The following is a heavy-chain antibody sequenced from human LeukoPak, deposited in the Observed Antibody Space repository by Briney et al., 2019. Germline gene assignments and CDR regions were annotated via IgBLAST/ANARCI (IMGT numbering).Heavy chain of an antibody. CDR1: GGSISSYY. CDR2: IYYSGST. Sequence: SETLSLTCTVSGGSISSYYWSWIRQPPGKGLEWIGYIYYSGSTNYNPSLKSRVTISVETSKNQFSLKLSSVTAADTAVYYCVRGRNYYYYMDVWGEGTTVTISS. CDR3: VRGRNYYYYMDV. D-gene: IGHD3-10*01. V-gene: IGHV4-59*08. J-gene: IGHJ6*03.